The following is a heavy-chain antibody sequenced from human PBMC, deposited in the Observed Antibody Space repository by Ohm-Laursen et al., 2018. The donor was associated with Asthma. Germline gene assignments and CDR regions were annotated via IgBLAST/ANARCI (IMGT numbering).Heavy chain of an antibody. CDR1: GFTFRSYA. J-gene: IGHJ4*02. D-gene: IGHD2-2*01. CDR3: ARRSKICYDTSHCFFDY. V-gene: IGHV3-30*04. Sequence: SLRLSCAASGFTFRSYAMHWVRQAPGKGLEWGAIISSDGSNKFHAESVKGRITPSRDNSKNTLYLEMNSLRAEDTAVYYCARRSKICYDTSHCFFDYWGQGTLVTVSS. CDR2: ISSDGSNK.